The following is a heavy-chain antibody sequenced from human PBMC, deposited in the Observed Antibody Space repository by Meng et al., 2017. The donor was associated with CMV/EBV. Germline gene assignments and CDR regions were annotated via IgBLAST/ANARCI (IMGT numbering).Heavy chain of an antibody. Sequence: GESLKISCAASGFTFSSYGMHWVRQAPGKGLEWVAFIRYDGSNKYYADSVKGRFTISRDNSKNTLYLQMNSPRAEDTAVYYCAKALDYWGQGTLVTVSS. J-gene: IGHJ4*02. CDR1: GFTFSSYG. V-gene: IGHV3-30*02. CDR3: AKALDY. CDR2: IRYDGSNK.